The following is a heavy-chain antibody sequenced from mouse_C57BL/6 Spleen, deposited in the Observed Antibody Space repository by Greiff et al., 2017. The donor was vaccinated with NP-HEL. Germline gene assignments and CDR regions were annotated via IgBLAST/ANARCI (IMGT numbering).Heavy chain of an antibody. Sequence: VQLQQSGAELAKPGASVKLSCKASGYTFTSYWMHWVKQRPGQGLEWIGYINPSSGYTNYNQKFKDKATLTADKSSSTAYMTLSSRTYEDSAVYYCARSGTTYAMDYWGQGTSVTVSS. V-gene: IGHV1-7*01. CDR1: GYTFTSYW. D-gene: IGHD4-1*01. CDR2: INPSSGYT. J-gene: IGHJ4*01. CDR3: ARSGTTYAMDY.